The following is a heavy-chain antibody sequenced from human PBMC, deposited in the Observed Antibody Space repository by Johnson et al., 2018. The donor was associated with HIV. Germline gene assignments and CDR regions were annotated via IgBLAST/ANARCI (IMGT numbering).Heavy chain of an antibody. CDR1: GFTFSSYG. D-gene: IGHD5-12*01. V-gene: IGHV3-30*03. Sequence: QVQLVESGGGVVQPGRSLRLSCAASGFTFSSYGMHWVRQAPGKGLEWVAVISYDGSNKYYADSVKGRFTISRDNSKNTMYLQMNSLRAEDTAVYYCAREALLATNDAFDIWGQGTMVTVSS. CDR3: AREALLATNDAFDI. CDR2: ISYDGSNK. J-gene: IGHJ3*02.